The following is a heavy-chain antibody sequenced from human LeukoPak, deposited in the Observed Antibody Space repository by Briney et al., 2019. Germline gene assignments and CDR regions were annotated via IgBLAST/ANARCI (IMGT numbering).Heavy chain of an antibody. D-gene: IGHD2/OR15-2a*01. CDR2: IKEDGSEK. CDR3: ARGGGRHVEY. CDR1: GFTFSIYS. J-gene: IGHJ4*02. Sequence: PGGSLRLSCAASGFTFSIYSMNWVRQAPGKGLEWVANIKEDGSEKNYVDSVKGRFTISRDNAKNSLYLQMNSLRAEDTAVYYCARGGGRHVEYWGQGNLVTVSS. V-gene: IGHV3-7*05.